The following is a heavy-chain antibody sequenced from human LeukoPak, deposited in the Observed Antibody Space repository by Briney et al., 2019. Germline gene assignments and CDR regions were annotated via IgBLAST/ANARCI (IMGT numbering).Heavy chain of an antibody. CDR1: GFSVSDKH. CDR2: FYTGGDK. Sequence: PGGSLRLSCAVSGFSVSDKHMSWVRQAPGKGLEWVSVFYTGGDKYYAAFVKGRFTISRDNSNNMVFLQMNSLTVEDTALYYCAGGQMFTSGGFDNWGQGTLVTVSS. J-gene: IGHJ5*02. D-gene: IGHD6-19*01. V-gene: IGHV3-53*01. CDR3: AGGQMFTSGGFDN.